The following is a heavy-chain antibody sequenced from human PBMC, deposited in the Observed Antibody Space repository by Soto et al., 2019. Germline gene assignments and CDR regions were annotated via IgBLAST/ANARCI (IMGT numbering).Heavy chain of an antibody. CDR2: ISSSGSTI. CDR1: GFTFSDYY. J-gene: IGHJ4*02. CDR3: ARSRGTGTSPHRKTDY. Sequence: GGSLRLSWAASGFTFSDYYMSWIRQAPGKGLEWVSYISSSGSTIYYADSVKGRFTISRDNAKNSLYLQMNSLRAEDTAVYYCARSRGTGTSPHRKTDYWGQGTLVTVSS. V-gene: IGHV3-11*01. D-gene: IGHD1-1*01.